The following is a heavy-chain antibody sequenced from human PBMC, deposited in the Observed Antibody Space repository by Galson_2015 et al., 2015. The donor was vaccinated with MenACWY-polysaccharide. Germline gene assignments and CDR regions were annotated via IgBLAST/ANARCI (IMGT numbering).Heavy chain of an antibody. D-gene: IGHD2-2*01. Sequence: SLRLSCAASGFTFSGSAMHWVRQASGKGLEWVGRIRSKANSYATAYAASVKGRFTISRDDSKNTAYLQMNSLKTEATAVYYCTRLVLGYCSSTSCYPQYNWFDPWGQGTLVTVSS. CDR2: IRSKANSYAT. CDR3: TRLVLGYCSSTSCYPQYNWFDP. CDR1: GFTFSGSA. J-gene: IGHJ5*02. V-gene: IGHV3-73*01.